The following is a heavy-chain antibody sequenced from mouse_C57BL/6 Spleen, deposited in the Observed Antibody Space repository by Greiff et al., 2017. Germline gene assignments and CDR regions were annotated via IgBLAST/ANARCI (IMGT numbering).Heavy chain of an antibody. CDR3: ARSCRGYAMDY. V-gene: IGHV5-17*01. J-gene: IGHJ4*01. CDR2: ISSGSSTI. D-gene: IGHD3-3*01. Sequence: EVMLVESGGGLVKPGGSLKLSCAASGFTFSDYGMHWVRQAPEKGLEWVAYISSGSSTIYYADTVKGRFTISRDNAKNTLFLQMTSLRSEDTAMYYCARSCRGYAMDYWGQGTSVTVSS. CDR1: GFTFSDYG.